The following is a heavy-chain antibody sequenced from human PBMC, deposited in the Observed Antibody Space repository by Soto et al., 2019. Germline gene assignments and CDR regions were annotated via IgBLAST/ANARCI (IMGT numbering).Heavy chain of an antibody. D-gene: IGHD6-25*01. J-gene: IGHJ5*02. CDR2: IYYDGNS. CDR3: ARDRRRLPRGPNHWLDL. V-gene: IGHV4-30-4*01. Sequence: SLTCTVSGGSINSGDYYWTWVRQPPGKGLEWIGYIYYDGNSQHNPSLKSRVTMSIDTSKNQFSLNLSSVTAADTAVYYCARDRRRLPRGPNHWLDLWGQGTQVTVYS. CDR1: GGSINSGDYY.